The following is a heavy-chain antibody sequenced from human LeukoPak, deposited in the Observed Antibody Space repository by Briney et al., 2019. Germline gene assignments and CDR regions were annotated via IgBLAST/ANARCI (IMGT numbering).Heavy chain of an antibody. Sequence: GGSLRLSCAASGFTFSSYAMSWVRQAPGEGLEWVSAISGSGGSTYYADSVKGRFTISRDNSKNTLYLQMNSLRAEDTAVYYCARGRGYYYGSGSFLDYWGQGTLVTVSS. CDR1: GFTFSSYA. CDR2: ISGSGGST. J-gene: IGHJ4*02. D-gene: IGHD3-10*01. CDR3: ARGRGYYYGSGSFLDY. V-gene: IGHV3-23*01.